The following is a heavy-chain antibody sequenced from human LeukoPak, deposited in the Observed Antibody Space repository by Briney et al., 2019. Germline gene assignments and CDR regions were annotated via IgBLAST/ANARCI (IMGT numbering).Heavy chain of an antibody. CDR2: INPPLATA. J-gene: IGHJ4*02. CDR1: GGTFHRGTSNIYA. CDR3: AREACREMRLMWPSLGGQDCRYDS. D-gene: IGHD3-16*01. Sequence: ASVTVSCKASGGTFHRGTSNIYALTWVRQPPGQGLEWLGRINPPLATANYPQSFQGRVTITADESATTAYIELGALRSDDTAVYYCAREACREMRLMWPSLGGQDCRYDSWGQGTLVTVSS. V-gene: IGHV1-69*11.